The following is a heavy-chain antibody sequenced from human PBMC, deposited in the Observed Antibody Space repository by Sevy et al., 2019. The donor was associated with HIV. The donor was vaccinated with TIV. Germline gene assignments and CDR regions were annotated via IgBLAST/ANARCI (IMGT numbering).Heavy chain of an antibody. J-gene: IGHJ6*02. CDR3: ARDHVKDGDWGDYCYFAMDV. D-gene: IGHD4-17*01. Sequence: GGSLRLSCAASGFTLSDYYMSWIRQAPGKGLEWVSYISGNDDTKYYADSVKGRFTISRDNAKNSVYLQMNSLRAEDTAVYYCARDHVKDGDWGDYCYFAMDVWGQGTTVTVSS. V-gene: IGHV3-11*01. CDR1: GFTLSDYY. CDR2: ISGNDDTK.